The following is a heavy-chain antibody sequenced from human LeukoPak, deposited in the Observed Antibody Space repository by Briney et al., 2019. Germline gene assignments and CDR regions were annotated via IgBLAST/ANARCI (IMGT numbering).Heavy chain of an antibody. D-gene: IGHD3-22*01. V-gene: IGHV3-48*01. Sequence: GALRLSCAASGFTFSSNGMNWVRQAPGKGLEWVSYISATGGTIYYADSVKGRFTISRDNSKNTLYLQMNSLRAEDTAVYYCARDLNYYDQSGAFDIWGQGTMVTVSS. CDR3: ARDLNYYDQSGAFDI. J-gene: IGHJ3*02. CDR1: GFTFSSNG. CDR2: ISATGGTI.